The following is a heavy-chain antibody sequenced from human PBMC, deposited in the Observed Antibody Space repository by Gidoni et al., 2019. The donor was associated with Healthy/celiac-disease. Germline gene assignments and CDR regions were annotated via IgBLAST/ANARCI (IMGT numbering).Heavy chain of an antibody. D-gene: IGHD3-22*01. CDR2: ISYSGST. J-gene: IGHJ4*02. Sequence: QVQLQESGPGLVKPSETLSLTCTVSGGSISSYYWSWIRQPPGKGLEWIGYISYSGSTNYNPSLKSRVTISVDTSKNQFSLKLSSVTAADTAVYYCARSDLIVVGSFDYWGQGTLVTVSS. CDR3: ARSDLIVVGSFDY. V-gene: IGHV4-59*01. CDR1: GGSISSYY.